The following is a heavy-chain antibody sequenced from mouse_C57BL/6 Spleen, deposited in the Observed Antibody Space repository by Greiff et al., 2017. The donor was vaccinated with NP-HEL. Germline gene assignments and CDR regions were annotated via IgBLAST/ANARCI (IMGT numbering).Heavy chain of an antibody. J-gene: IGHJ4*01. V-gene: IGHV5-6*01. CDR3: ARHDGYYDYYAMDY. CDR1: GFTFSSYG. CDR2: ISSGGSYT. D-gene: IGHD2-3*01. Sequence: EVKLQESGGDLVKPGGSLKLSCAASGFTFSSYGMSWVRQTPDKRLEWVATISSGGSYTYYPDSVKGRFTISRDNAKNTLYLQMSSLKSEDTAMYYCARHDGYYDYYAMDYWGQGTSVTVSS.